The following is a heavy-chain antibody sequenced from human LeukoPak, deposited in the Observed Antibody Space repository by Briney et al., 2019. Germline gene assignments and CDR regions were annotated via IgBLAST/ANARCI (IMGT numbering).Heavy chain of an antibody. Sequence: GGSLRLSCAASGFTFDDYAMHWVRQAPGKGLEWVSGISWNSGSIGYADSVKGRFTISRDNAKNSLYLQMNSLRAEDTAVYYCARDYSSSWYGTLGFFDYWGQGTLVTVSS. CDR1: GFTFDDYA. CDR2: ISWNSGSI. CDR3: ARDYSSSWYGTLGFFDY. J-gene: IGHJ4*02. V-gene: IGHV3-9*01. D-gene: IGHD6-13*01.